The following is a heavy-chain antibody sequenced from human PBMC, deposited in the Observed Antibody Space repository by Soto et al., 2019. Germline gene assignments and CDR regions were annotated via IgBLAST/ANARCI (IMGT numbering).Heavy chain of an antibody. CDR1: GGSISSYY. J-gene: IGHJ2*01. Sequence: QVQLQESGPGLVKPSETLSLTCTVSGGSISSYYWSWIRQPPGKGLEWIGYIYYSGSTNYNPSLKSRVTISVDPSKPQFSLKLSSVTAADTAVYYCARYYDSSGYYWYFDLWGRGTLVTVSS. V-gene: IGHV4-59*01. CDR3: ARYYDSSGYYWYFDL. D-gene: IGHD3-22*01. CDR2: IYYSGST.